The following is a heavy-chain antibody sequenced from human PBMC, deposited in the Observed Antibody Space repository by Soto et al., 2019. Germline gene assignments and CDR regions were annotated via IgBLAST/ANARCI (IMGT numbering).Heavy chain of an antibody. V-gene: IGHV4-4*07. CDR3: ARERREEIHDGYDIDY. CDR2: IYTSESA. D-gene: IGHD5-12*01. J-gene: IGHJ4*02. CDR1: GDSISNYY. Sequence: QVQLQESGPGLVKPSETLSLTCTVSGDSISNYYWSWIRQPAGKGLEWVGRIYTSESADYNPSLKSRVTISIDTSKNQFSLKVTSMTAADTAVYYCARERREEIHDGYDIDYWGQGTLVTVSS.